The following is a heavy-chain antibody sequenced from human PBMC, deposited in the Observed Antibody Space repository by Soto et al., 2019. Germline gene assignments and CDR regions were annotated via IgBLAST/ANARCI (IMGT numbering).Heavy chain of an antibody. J-gene: IGHJ3*02. D-gene: IGHD3-3*01. Sequence: GGSLRLSCAASGFIFSDYWMSWVRQAPGKGLEWVATIRQDGSEKHHVDSVKGRFTISRDNAKNSLYLQMNSLRAEDTAVYYCAIDYVTYYDFLSGPLSFDIWGQGTMVTVSS. CDR2: IRQDGSEK. CDR1: GFIFSDYW. V-gene: IGHV3-7*01. CDR3: AIDYVTYYDFLSGPLSFDI.